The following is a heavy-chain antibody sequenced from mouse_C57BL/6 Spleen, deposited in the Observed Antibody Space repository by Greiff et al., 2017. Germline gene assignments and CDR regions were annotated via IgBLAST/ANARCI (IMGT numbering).Heavy chain of an antibody. J-gene: IGHJ3*01. CDR3: EKRGLNHAWFAD. D-gene: IGHD6-1*01. CDR1: GYAFSSYW. CDR2: IDPGDGDT. Sequence: VQLQQSGAELVKPGASVKISCKASGYAFSSYWMNWVKQRPGKGLEWIGQIDPGDGDTNYNGKIKGKATLTADKSSSTAYMQLSSLTSEESAVYLREKRGLNHAWFADGGQATLVTVSA. V-gene: IGHV1-80*01.